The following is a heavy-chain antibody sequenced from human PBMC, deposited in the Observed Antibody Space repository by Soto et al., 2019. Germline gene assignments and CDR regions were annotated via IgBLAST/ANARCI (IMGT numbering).Heavy chain of an antibody. CDR3: ARDYDYSWGSYRYGTRSYYGLDV. CDR1: GYTFSTYG. D-gene: IGHD3-16*02. Sequence: QVQLVQSGDEVKKPGASVKVSCKASGYTFSTYGISWVRQAPGQGLEWMGWISAYNDNTNYAQKFQGRVTMTTDRSTSTAYMELRSLRSDDTAVYYCARDYDYSWGSYRYGTRSYYGLDVWGQGTTVTVSS. CDR2: ISAYNDNT. J-gene: IGHJ6*02. V-gene: IGHV1-18*01.